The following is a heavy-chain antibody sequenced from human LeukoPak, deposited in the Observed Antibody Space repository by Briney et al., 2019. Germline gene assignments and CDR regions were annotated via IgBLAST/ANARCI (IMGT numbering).Heavy chain of an antibody. V-gene: IGHV3-7*01. J-gene: IGHJ4*02. D-gene: IGHD2-15*01. Sequence: GGSLRLSCAASGFTFSSYWMSWVRQAPGQGLEWVANIKQDGSEKYYVDSVKGRFTISRDNAKNSLYLQMNSLRAEDTAVYYCARTGSSVHFDYWGQGTLVTVCS. CDR3: ARTGSSVHFDY. CDR1: GFTFSSYW. CDR2: IKQDGSEK.